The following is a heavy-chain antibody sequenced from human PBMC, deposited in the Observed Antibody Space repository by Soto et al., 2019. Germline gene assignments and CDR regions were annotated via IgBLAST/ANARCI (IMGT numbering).Heavy chain of an antibody. CDR2: INSDGSST. Sequence: GGSLRLSCAASGFTFSSYWMHWVRQAPGKGLVWVSRINSDGSSTSYADSVKGRFTISRDNAKNTLYLQMNSLRAEDTAVYYCARVQRPGSSGYYGYYYYRLAVSAQGTSDLVSS. V-gene: IGHV3-74*01. D-gene: IGHD3-22*01. CDR3: ARVQRPGSSGYYGYYYYRLAV. J-gene: IGHJ6*02. CDR1: GFTFSSYW.